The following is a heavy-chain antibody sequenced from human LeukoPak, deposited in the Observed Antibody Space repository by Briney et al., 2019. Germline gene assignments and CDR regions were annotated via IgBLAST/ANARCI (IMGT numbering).Heavy chain of an antibody. D-gene: IGHD5-18*01. CDR2: MNPNSGNT. V-gene: IGHV1-8*01. J-gene: IGHJ3*02. Sequence: ASVKVSCKASGYTFTSYDINWVRQATGQGLEWMGWMNPNSGNTGYAQKFQGRVTITADESTSTAYMELSSLRSEDTAVYYCASLGGGYLSPIWGQGTMVTVSS. CDR3: ASLGGGYLSPI. CDR1: GYTFTSYD.